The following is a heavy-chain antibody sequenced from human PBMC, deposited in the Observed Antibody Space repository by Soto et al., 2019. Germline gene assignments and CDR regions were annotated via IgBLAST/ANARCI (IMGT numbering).Heavy chain of an antibody. CDR1: GFTFSSYA. CDR3: AKDFTMIVVVILDY. J-gene: IGHJ4*02. D-gene: IGHD3-22*01. V-gene: IGHV3-23*01. Sequence: GGSLRLSCAASGFTFSSYAMSWVRQAPGKGLEWVSAISGSGGSTYYADSVEGRFTISRDNSKSTLYLQMNSLRAEDTAVYYCAKDFTMIVVVILDYWGQGTLVTVSS. CDR2: ISGSGGST.